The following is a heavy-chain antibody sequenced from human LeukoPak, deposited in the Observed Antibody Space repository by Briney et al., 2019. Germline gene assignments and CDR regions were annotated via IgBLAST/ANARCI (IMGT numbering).Heavy chain of an antibody. CDR2: IDFSGST. J-gene: IGHJ5*02. D-gene: IGHD2-2*01. Sequence: PSETLSLTCTVSGGSISSYYWSWIRQPPGKGLEWIGYIDFSGSTNYNPSLKSRVTISVDTSKNQFSLKLSSVTAADTAVYYCARRGPYCSSTSCYRHNWFDPWGQGTLVTVSS. CDR3: ARRGPYCSSTSCYRHNWFDP. V-gene: IGHV4-59*12. CDR1: GGSISSYY.